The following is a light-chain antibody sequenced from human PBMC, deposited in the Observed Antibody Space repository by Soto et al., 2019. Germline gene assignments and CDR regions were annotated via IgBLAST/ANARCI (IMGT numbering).Light chain of an antibody. Sequence: QSVLTQPPSVSGAPGQRVTISCTGSSSNIGAGYDVHWYQQLPGTAPKLLIYVNRNRPSGVPDRFSGSKSVTSASLAITGLQDEDEADYYCQSYDSSLSGSVFGGGTKLTVL. CDR1: SSNIGAGYD. J-gene: IGLJ3*02. CDR3: QSYDSSLSGSV. CDR2: VNR. V-gene: IGLV1-40*01.